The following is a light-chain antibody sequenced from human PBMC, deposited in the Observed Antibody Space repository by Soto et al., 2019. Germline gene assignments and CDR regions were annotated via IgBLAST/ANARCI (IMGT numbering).Light chain of an antibody. CDR3: QTWGTGIVV. Sequence: QPVLTQSPSASASLGASVKLTCTLSSGHSSYAIALHQQQPEKGPRYLMKLNSDGSHSKGDGIPDRFSGSSSGAERYLTISSLQSEDEADYYCQTWGTGIVVFGGGTKLTVL. V-gene: IGLV4-69*01. CDR1: SGHSSYA. J-gene: IGLJ2*01. CDR2: LNSDGSH.